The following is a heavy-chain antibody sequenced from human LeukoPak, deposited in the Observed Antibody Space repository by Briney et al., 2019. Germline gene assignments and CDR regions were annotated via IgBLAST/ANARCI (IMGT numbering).Heavy chain of an antibody. J-gene: IGHJ4*02. Sequence: SETLSLTCAVSGYSISSGYYWGWIRQPPGKGLEWIGSIYHSGSTYYNPSLKSRVTIPVDTSKNQFSLKLSSVTAADTAVYYCAKTTWIQLWSFDYWGQGTLVTVSS. CDR2: IYHSGST. D-gene: IGHD5-18*01. CDR3: AKTTWIQLWSFDY. V-gene: IGHV4-38-2*01. CDR1: GYSISSGYY.